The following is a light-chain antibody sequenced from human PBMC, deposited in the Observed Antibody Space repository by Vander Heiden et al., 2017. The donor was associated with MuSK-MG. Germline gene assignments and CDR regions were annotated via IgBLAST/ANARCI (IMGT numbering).Light chain of an antibody. CDR3: LQHNSYPWT. CDR1: PGVRID. Sequence: DLQMTQSPSSLSASAGDRVTITCRVSPGVRIDLGWYQQKPGKAPKRLIYGASILESGVPARFSGSGSGTEFTLTISSLQPEDFATYYCLQHNSYPWTFGQGTKVEIK. J-gene: IGKJ1*01. CDR2: GAS. V-gene: IGKV1-17*01.